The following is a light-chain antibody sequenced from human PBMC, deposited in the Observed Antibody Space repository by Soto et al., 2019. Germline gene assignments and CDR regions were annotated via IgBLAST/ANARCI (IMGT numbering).Light chain of an antibody. CDR3: LQHNTFPWT. J-gene: IGKJ1*01. CDR2: AAS. CDR1: QDIRSD. V-gene: IGKV1-17*01. Sequence: IQMTQSPSSLSASVGDRVTITCRARQDIRSDLAWYQQKPGKVPRRLVFAASSLQTGVPSRFSGDGYATDFTLIISSLQSEDFATYYCLQHNTFPWTFGQGTKVEI.